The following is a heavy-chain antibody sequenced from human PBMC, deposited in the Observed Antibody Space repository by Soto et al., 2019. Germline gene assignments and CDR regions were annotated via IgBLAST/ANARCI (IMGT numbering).Heavy chain of an antibody. J-gene: IGHJ4*02. CDR3: ARVPDY. V-gene: IGHV4-59*12. Sequence: PSETLSLTCTVSGDSISSYYWSWIRQPPGKGLEWIGYIYHSGSPYYNPSLKSRVTISVDRSMNQFSLKLSSVIAADTAVYYCARVPDYGGQGTLVTVSS. CDR1: GDSISSYY. CDR2: IYHSGSP.